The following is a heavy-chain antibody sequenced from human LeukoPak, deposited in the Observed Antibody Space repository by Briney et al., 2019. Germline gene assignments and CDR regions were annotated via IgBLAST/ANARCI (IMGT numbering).Heavy chain of an antibody. J-gene: IGHJ4*02. CDR3: ARDRNYVPDY. D-gene: IGHD3-10*02. V-gene: IGHV3-74*01. CDR1: GFTFSSYW. CDR2: IYSDGSGT. Sequence: GGSLRLSCAASGFTFSSYWMHWVRQAPGKGLVWVSRIYSDGSGTIYADSVKGRFTISRDNAKNTLYLQMNSLRAEDTAVYYCARDRNYVPDYWGQGTLVTVSS.